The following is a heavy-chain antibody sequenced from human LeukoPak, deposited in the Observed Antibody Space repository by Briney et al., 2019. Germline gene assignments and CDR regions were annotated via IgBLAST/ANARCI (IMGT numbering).Heavy chain of an antibody. J-gene: IGHJ5*02. Sequence: ASVKVSCKASGYTFTGYYMHWVRQAPGQGLDWMGWINPNSGGTNYAQKFQGRVTMTRDTSTSTAYMELRSLRSDDTAVYYCARAPLIYDIVNWFDPWGQGTLVTVSS. CDR2: INPNSGGT. D-gene: IGHD3-9*01. CDR3: ARAPLIYDIVNWFDP. V-gene: IGHV1-2*02. CDR1: GYTFTGYY.